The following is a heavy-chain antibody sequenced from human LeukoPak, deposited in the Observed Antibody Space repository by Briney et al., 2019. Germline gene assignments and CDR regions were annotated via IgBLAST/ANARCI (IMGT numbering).Heavy chain of an antibody. CDR1: GFTVSSNY. D-gene: IGHD3-9*01. CDR3: ARDLMVPFYDLLTGTNDAFDI. J-gene: IGHJ3*02. V-gene: IGHV3-66*01. CDR2: IYSGGST. Sequence: GGSLRLSCAASGFTVSSNYMSWVRQAPGKGLEWVSVIYSGGSTDYADSVRGRFIISRDTSKNTVYLQMKSLRAEDTAVYFCARDLMVPFYDLLTGTNDAFDIWGQGTMVIVS.